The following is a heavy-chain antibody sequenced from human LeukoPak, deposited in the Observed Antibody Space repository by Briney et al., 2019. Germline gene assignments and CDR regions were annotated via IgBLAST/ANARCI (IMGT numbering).Heavy chain of an antibody. CDR2: MNPNSGNT. J-gene: IGHJ4*02. Sequence: ASVKVSCKASGYTFTSYDINWVRQATGQGLEWMGWMNPNSGNTGYAQKFQGRVTITRKTSISTAYMELSSLRSEDTAVYYCARGRDYGARRYFDYWGQGTLVTVSS. D-gene: IGHD4-17*01. CDR3: ARGRDYGARRYFDY. CDR1: GYTFTSYD. V-gene: IGHV1-8*03.